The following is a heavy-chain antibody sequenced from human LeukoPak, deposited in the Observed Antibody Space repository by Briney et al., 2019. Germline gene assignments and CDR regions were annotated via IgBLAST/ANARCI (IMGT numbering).Heavy chain of an antibody. D-gene: IGHD3-16*01. V-gene: IGHV1-18*01. CDR2: ISGYSSNT. J-gene: IGHJ3*02. CDR1: GYTFMSHG. Sequence: ASVKVSCKAYGYTFMSHGITWVRRAPGQGLEWMGWISGYSSNTHYAQTLQGRVTMTTDTSTNTAYMELRSLISDDTAVYYCARATGTWGHDGFDIWGQGTMVTVS. CDR3: ARATGTWGHDGFDI.